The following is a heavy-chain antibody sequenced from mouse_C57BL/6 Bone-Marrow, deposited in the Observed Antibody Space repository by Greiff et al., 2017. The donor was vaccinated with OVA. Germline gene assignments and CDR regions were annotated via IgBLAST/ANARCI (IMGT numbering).Heavy chain of an antibody. CDR3: TGSGNYEGFAY. Sequence: EVKVEESGGGLVQPGGSMKLSCVASGFTFSNYWMNWVRQSPEKGLEWVAQIRLKSDNYATHYAESVKGRFTISRDDSKSSVYLQMNNLRAEDTGIYYCTGSGNYEGFAYWGQGTLVTVSA. D-gene: IGHD2-1*01. J-gene: IGHJ3*01. V-gene: IGHV6-3*01. CDR2: IRLKSDNYAT. CDR1: GFTFSNYW.